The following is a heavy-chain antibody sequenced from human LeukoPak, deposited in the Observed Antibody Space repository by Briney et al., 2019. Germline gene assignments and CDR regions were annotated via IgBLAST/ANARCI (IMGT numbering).Heavy chain of an antibody. CDR3: ARDANFDGMDV. CDR1: GFTFSSYN. Sequence: GGSLRLSCAASGFTFSSYNMNWVRRAPGQGLEWVSTIRTNGAGTHYADSVRGRFTISRDDSKNTLYLQMNSLRAEDTAVYYCARDANFDGMDVWGQGTTVTVSS. J-gene: IGHJ6*02. V-gene: IGHV3-23*01. CDR2: IRTNGAGT. D-gene: IGHD4/OR15-4a*01.